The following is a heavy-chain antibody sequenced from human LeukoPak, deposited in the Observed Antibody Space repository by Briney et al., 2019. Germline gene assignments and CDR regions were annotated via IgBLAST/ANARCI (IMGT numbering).Heavy chain of an antibody. D-gene: IGHD2-21*02. CDR1: GGTFSSYA. CDR3: ARDFCGGDCYYVRTPGAFDI. J-gene: IGHJ3*02. CDR2: IIPILGIA. V-gene: IGHV1-69*04. Sequence: SVKVSCKASGGTFSSYAISWVRQAPGQGLEWMGRIIPILGIANYAQKFQGRVTITADKSTSIAYMELSSLRSEDTAVYYCARDFCGGDCYYVRTPGAFDIWGQGTMVTVSS.